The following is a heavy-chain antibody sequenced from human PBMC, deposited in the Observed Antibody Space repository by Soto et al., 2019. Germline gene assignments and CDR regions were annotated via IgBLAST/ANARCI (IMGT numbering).Heavy chain of an antibody. Sequence: GGSLRLSCAASGFTFSSYGMHWVRQAPGKGLEWVAVIWYDGSNKYYADSVKGRFTISRDNSKNTLYLQMNSLRAEDTAVYYCATFLETGIAVAGQHNDYWGQGTLVTVSS. D-gene: IGHD6-19*01. J-gene: IGHJ4*02. CDR3: ATFLETGIAVAGQHNDY. V-gene: IGHV3-33*01. CDR2: IWYDGSNK. CDR1: GFTFSSYG.